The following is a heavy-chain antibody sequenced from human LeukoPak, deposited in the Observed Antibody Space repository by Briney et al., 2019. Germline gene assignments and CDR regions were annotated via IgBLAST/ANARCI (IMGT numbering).Heavy chain of an antibody. Sequence: GASVNVSCKASGYTFTGYYMHWVRQAPGQGLEWMGWISGYNGNKKYAQKFQGRVIMTTDTSTSTAYMEMRSLRSDDTAVYYCARVGEAAFGNWFDPWGQGTLVTVSS. D-gene: IGHD3-16*01. CDR1: GYTFTGYY. CDR2: ISGYNGNK. J-gene: IGHJ5*02. CDR3: ARVGEAAFGNWFDP. V-gene: IGHV1-18*04.